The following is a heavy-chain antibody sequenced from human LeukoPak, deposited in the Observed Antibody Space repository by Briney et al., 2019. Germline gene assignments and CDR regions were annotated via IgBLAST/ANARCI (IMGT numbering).Heavy chain of an antibody. CDR1: GYSISSSYY. J-gene: IGHJ1*01. CDR3: ARSRTFWGASHAEYFQH. Sequence: PSETLSLTCTVSGYSISSSYYWGWIRQPPGKGLEWIGSIYHSGSTYYNPSLKSRVTISVDTSKNQFSLKLSSVTAADTAVYYCARSRTFWGASHAEYFQHWGQGTLVTVSS. V-gene: IGHV4-38-2*02. D-gene: IGHD7-27*01. CDR2: IYHSGST.